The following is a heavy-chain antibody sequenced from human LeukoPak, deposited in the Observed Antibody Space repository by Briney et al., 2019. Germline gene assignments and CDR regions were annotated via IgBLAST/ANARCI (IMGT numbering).Heavy chain of an antibody. CDR1: GFTFSDYY. J-gene: IGHJ4*02. V-gene: IGHV3-11*01. D-gene: IGHD6-13*01. CDR2: ISFSGSTI. CDR3: ARDIVAAGLFFDY. Sequence: GGSLRLSCATSGFTFSDYYMGWIRQAPGKGLEGVSYISFSGSTIYCADSVKDRFTISRDDAKNSLYLQMNSLRAEDTAVYYCARDIVAAGLFFDYWGQGTLVTVSS.